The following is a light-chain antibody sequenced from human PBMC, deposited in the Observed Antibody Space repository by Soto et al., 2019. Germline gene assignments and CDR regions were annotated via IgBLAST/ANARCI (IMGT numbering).Light chain of an antibody. J-gene: IGLJ1*01. Sequence: SVLTQPRSVSGSPGQSVTISCTGTSSDVGRYDYVSWYQQHPGKAPKLIIYDVSERPSGVPDRFSGSKFGNTASLTISGLQAEDEADYSCCSFAGSYTYVFGTGTKVTVL. CDR3: CSFAGSYTYV. V-gene: IGLV2-11*01. CDR2: DVS. CDR1: SSDVGRYDY.